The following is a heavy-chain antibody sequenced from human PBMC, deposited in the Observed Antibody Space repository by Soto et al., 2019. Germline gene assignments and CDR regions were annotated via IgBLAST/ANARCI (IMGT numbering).Heavy chain of an antibody. V-gene: IGHV1-18*04. CDR1: GYTFTSYG. CDR3: ARQRDGDGYNWDYYGMDV. Sequence: ASVKVSCKASGYTFTSYGISWVRQAPGQGLEWMGWISAYNGNTNYAQKLQGRVTMTTDTSTSTAYMELRSLRSDDTAVYYCARQRDGDGYNWDYYGMDVWGQGTTVTVSS. CDR2: ISAYNGNT. D-gene: IGHD5-12*01. J-gene: IGHJ6*02.